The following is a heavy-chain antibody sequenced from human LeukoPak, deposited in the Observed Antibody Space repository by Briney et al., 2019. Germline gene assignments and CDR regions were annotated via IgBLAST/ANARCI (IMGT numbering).Heavy chain of an antibody. CDR3: SKGAAGARTGALDY. CDR1: EFTFSIYW. CDR2: INSDGSST. D-gene: IGHD4/OR15-4a*01. Sequence: GGSLRLSCAASEFTFSIYWMHWVRQAPGKGLVWVSRINSDGSSTTYADSVKGRFTISRDNAKNTLYLQMNSLRADDTAVYYCSKGAAGARTGALDYWGQGTLVTVSS. J-gene: IGHJ4*02. V-gene: IGHV3-74*01.